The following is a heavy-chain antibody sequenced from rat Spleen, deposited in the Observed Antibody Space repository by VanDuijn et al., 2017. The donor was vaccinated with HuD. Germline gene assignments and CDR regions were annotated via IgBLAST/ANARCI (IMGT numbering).Heavy chain of an antibody. V-gene: IGHV5-29*01. Sequence: EVQLVESGGGLVQPGRSLKLSCAASGFTFTDYYMAWVRQAPTKGLEWVATISSDGRRNYYRDSVKGRFTISRDNAKSTLYLQMDSLRSEDTATYYCARHYRYKPFDYWGQGVMVTVSS. J-gene: IGHJ2*01. CDR2: ISSDGRRN. D-gene: IGHD1-5*01. CDR1: GFTFTDYY. CDR3: ARHYRYKPFDY.